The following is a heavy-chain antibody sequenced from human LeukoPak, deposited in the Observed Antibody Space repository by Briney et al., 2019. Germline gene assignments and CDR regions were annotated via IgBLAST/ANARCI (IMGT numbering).Heavy chain of an antibody. Sequence: ASVKVSCKASGYTFTSYGISWVRQAPGQGLEWMGWISAYNGNTNYAQKLQGRVTMTTDTSTSTAYMELRSLRSDDTAVYYCARARYCSGDSCYVDYWGQGTLVTVSS. V-gene: IGHV1-18*01. CDR2: ISAYNGNT. CDR3: ARARYCSGDSCYVDY. J-gene: IGHJ4*02. CDR1: GYTFTSYG. D-gene: IGHD2-15*01.